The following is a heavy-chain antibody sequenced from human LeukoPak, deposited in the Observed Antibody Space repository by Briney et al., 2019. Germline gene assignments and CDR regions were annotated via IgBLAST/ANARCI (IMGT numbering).Heavy chain of an antibody. D-gene: IGHD3-22*01. Sequence: GGSLRLSCSASGFTFSSYGLHWVRQAPGKGLEYVSGISTNGGSTSYADSVKGRFTISRDNSKNTLYLQMSSLRAEDTAVYYCVKRPADSVYDYDYWGQGTLVNVSS. CDR3: VKRPADSVYDYDY. V-gene: IGHV3-64D*06. CDR1: GFTFSSYG. J-gene: IGHJ4*02. CDR2: ISTNGGST.